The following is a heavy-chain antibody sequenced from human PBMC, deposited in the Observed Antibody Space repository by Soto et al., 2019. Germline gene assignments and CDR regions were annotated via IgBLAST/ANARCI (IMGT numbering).Heavy chain of an antibody. CDR2: IYYSGST. V-gene: IGHV4-59*08. CDR3: ARHTTWYGFSDY. D-gene: IGHD6-13*01. CDR1: GGSISNYY. J-gene: IGHJ4*02. Sequence: SETLSLTCTVSGGSISNYYWSWFRQPPGKGLEWIGYIYYSGSTNYNPSLKSRVTISVDTSKNQFSLKLSSVTAADTAVYYCARHTTWYGFSDYWGQGTLVTVS.